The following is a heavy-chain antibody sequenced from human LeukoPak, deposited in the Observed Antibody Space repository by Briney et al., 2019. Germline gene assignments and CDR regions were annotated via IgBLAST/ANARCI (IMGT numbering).Heavy chain of an antibody. V-gene: IGHV4-34*01. CDR3: ARGRLSYYYMDV. Sequence: PSETLSLTCAVYGGSFSGYYWSWIRQPPGKGLEWIGEINHSGSTNYNPSLKSRVTISVDTSKNQFSLKLSSVTAADTAVYYCARGRLSYYYMDVWGKGTTVTVSS. D-gene: IGHD3-16*01. CDR1: GGSFSGYY. CDR2: INHSGST. J-gene: IGHJ6*03.